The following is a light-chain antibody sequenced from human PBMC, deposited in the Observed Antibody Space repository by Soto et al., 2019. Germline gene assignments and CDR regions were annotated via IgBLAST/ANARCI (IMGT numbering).Light chain of an antibody. J-gene: IGLJ1*01. CDR2: EGS. V-gene: IGLV2-23*03. CDR3: CSYACTITFHV. Sequence: QSVLTQPASVSGSPGQSITISCTGTSSDVGSYNLVSWYQQHPGKAPKLMIYEGSKRPSGVSNRFSGSKSGNTASLTISGLQAEDDAYYNCCSYACTITFHVVGTVTKVT. CDR1: SSDVGSYNL.